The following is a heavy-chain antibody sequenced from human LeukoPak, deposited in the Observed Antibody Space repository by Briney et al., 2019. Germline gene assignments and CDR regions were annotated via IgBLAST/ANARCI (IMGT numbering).Heavy chain of an antibody. CDR1: GFTFRNFW. Sequence: GGSLRLSCGASGFTFRNFWMNWVRQAPGKGLEWVANIKDDGSDKYYVDSVKGRFSISKDNAKNSLYLQMNSLRTEDTAVYYCARGRGSWYGVYFDYWGQGTLVTVSS. J-gene: IGHJ4*02. D-gene: IGHD6-13*01. CDR2: IKDDGSDK. V-gene: IGHV3-7*01. CDR3: ARGRGSWYGVYFDY.